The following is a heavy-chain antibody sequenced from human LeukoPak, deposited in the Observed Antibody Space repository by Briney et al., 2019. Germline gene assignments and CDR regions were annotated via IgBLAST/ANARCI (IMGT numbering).Heavy chain of an antibody. V-gene: IGHV4-59*01. CDR3: ARDGVTGMGNWFDP. CDR1: GGSISNYY. CDR2: IYYSGGT. J-gene: IGHJ5*02. Sequence: PSETLSLTCTVSGGSISNYYWSWIRQPPGKGLEWIGYIYYSGGTNYNPSLKSRLTISVDTSKNQFSLKLSSVTAADTAVYYCARDGVTGMGNWFDPWGQGTLVTVSS. D-gene: IGHD2-21*02.